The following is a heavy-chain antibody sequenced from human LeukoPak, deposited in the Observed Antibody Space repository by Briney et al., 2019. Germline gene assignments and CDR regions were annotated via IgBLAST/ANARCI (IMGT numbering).Heavy chain of an antibody. CDR3: ARHDSSGWPPDP. Sequence: SETLSLTCTVSGGSISSYYWSWIRQPPGKGLEWIGYIYYSGSTNYNPSLRGRVTISVDTSKNQFSLKLSSVTAADTAVYYCARHDSSGWPPDPWGQGTLVTVSS. D-gene: IGHD6-19*01. CDR2: IYYSGST. CDR1: GGSISSYY. J-gene: IGHJ5*02. V-gene: IGHV4-59*08.